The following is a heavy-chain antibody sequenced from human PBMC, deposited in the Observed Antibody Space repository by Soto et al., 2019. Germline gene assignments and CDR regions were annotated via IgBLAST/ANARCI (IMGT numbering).Heavy chain of an antibody. D-gene: IGHD3-22*01. CDR2: IYHSGST. CDR1: GGSISGYC. CDR3: ARDFYDRSGYYYD. J-gene: IGHJ4*02. Sequence: SETRALTCTVSGGSISGYCWGGSGQPPGKGLEWIGYIYHSGSTNYNPSLTSRVTISIDTSKNQFSLNLRTLTAADTAVYYCARDFYDRSGYYYDWGQGILVTVSA. V-gene: IGHV4-59*01.